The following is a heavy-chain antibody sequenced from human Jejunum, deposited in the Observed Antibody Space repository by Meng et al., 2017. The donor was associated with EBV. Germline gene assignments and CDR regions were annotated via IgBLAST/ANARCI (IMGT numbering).Heavy chain of an antibody. J-gene: IGHJ4*02. D-gene: IGHD6-13*01. CDR3: ARDGYSSGWYY. CDR1: EDTFTGYYY. CDR2: INPYTGGT. V-gene: IGHV1-2*06. Sequence: QGQVVQTGGEVKKPGASVKVSCKASEDTFTGYYYMHWVRQAPGQGLEWMGRINPYTGGTNYAQKFQGRVTMTRDTSNNTTYMEVNSLRSDDTAVYFCARDGYSSGWYYWGQGTLVTVSS.